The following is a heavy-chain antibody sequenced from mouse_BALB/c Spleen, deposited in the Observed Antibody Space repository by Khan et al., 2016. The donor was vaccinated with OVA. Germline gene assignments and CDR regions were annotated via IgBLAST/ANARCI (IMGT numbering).Heavy chain of an antibody. J-gene: IGHJ3*01. V-gene: IGHV1S81*02. Sequence: VELVESGAELVKPGASVKLSCKASGYTFNSYYMYWVKQRPGQGLEWIGEINPNNGDANFNEKFKNKATLTVVKSSNTAFMQLSSLTSEDSAVYYCTRSGYGSFAYWGQGTLVTVSA. CDR1: GYTFNSYY. CDR2: INPNNGDA. CDR3: TRSGYGSFAY. D-gene: IGHD2-2*01.